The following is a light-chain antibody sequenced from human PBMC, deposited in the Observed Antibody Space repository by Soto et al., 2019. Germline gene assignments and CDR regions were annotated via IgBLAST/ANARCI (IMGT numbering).Light chain of an antibody. Sequence: AFQMTQSPSSVSASVGDRVTITCRASQGIRNELGWYQQKPGKAPKLLTYSASSLQSGVPSRFSGSGSGTDFILTISGLQPEDFATYFCLQDFTYPRTFGQGTKVDIK. CDR3: LQDFTYPRT. CDR1: QGIRNE. CDR2: SAS. J-gene: IGKJ1*01. V-gene: IGKV1-6*01.